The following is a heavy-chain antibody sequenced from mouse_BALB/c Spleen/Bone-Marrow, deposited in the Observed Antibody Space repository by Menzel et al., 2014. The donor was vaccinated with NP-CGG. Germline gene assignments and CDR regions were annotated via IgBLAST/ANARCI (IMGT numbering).Heavy chain of an antibody. V-gene: IGHV14-3*02. J-gene: IGHJ2*01. CDR1: GFNIKDTY. CDR3: ARSDY. CDR2: IDPANGYT. Sequence: EVKLMASGAELVKPGASVKLSCTASGFNIKDTYMHWVKQRPEQGLEGIGRIDPANGYTKYDPKFQGKATITADTSSNTAYLQLSSLTSEDTAVYYCARSDYWGQGTTLTVSS.